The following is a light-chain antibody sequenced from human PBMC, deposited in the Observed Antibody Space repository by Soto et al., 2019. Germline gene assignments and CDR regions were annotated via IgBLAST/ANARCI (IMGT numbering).Light chain of an antibody. V-gene: IGKV3-11*01. J-gene: IGKJ2*01. CDR3: QQRSNWPMYT. CDR2: DAS. CDR1: QSVDSY. Sequence: IVLTQSPATLSLSPGERATLSCRASQSVDSYVAWYQQKPGQAPRLLIYDASNRATGIPARFSGSGSGTDLTLTISSLEPEDVAFYYCQQRSNWPMYTFGQGTKLEIK.